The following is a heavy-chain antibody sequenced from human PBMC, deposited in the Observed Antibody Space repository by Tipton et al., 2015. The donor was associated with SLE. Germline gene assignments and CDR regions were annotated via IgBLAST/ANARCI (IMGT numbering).Heavy chain of an antibody. J-gene: IGHJ4*02. CDR2: ISAYNGNT. CDR3: ARDYGDLPYFFDY. D-gene: IGHD4-17*01. Sequence: QVQLVQSGAEVKKPGASVKVSCKASGYTFTSFGISWVRQVPGQRFEWMGWISAYNGNTKYAQKFQGRVSMTTDTSTSTAYMELRSLRSDDTAMYYCARDYGDLPYFFDYWGQGTLVTVSS. CDR1: GYTFTSFG. V-gene: IGHV1-18*01.